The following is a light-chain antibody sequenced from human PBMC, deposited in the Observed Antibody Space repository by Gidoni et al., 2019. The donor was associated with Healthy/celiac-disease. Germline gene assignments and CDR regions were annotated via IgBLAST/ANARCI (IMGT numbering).Light chain of an antibody. J-gene: IGKJ1*01. CDR2: AAS. CDR3: QQGNSTPRT. Sequence: MTHSPSSLSASVGDRVTITCRASQSISSYLNWYQQKPGKAPKLLIYAASSLQSGVPSRFSGSGSGTDFTLTISSLQPEDFATYYCQQGNSTPRTFGQGTKVEIK. CDR1: QSISSY. V-gene: IGKV1-39*01.